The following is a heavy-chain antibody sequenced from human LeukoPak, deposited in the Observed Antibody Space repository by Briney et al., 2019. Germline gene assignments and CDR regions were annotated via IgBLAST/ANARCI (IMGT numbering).Heavy chain of an antibody. CDR1: GFTFSSYW. CDR2: INSDGSST. CDR3: ARDGDGYNPRRYFDY. D-gene: IGHD5-24*01. J-gene: IGHJ4*02. Sequence: GGSLILSCAASGFTFSSYWMHWVRQAPGKGLVWVSRINSDGSSTSYADSVKGRFTISRDNAKNTLYLQMNSLRAEGTAVYYCARDGDGYNPRRYFDYWGQGTLVTVSS. V-gene: IGHV3-74*01.